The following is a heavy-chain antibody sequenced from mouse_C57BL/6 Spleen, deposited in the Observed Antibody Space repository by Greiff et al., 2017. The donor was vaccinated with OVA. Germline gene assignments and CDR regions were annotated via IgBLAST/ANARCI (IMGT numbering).Heavy chain of an antibody. CDR3: ARDYGNYEGGAMDY. V-gene: IGHV5-16*01. J-gene: IGHJ4*01. CDR1: GFTFSDYY. CDR2: INYDGSST. Sequence: EVHLVESEGGLVQPGSSMKLSCTASGFTFSDYYMAWVRQVPEKGLEWVANINYDGSSTYYLDSLKSRFIISRDNAKNILYLQMSSLKSEDTATYYCARDYGNYEGGAMDYWGQGTSVTVSS. D-gene: IGHD2-1*01.